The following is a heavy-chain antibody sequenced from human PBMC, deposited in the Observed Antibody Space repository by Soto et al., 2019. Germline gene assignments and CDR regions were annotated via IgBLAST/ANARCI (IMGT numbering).Heavy chain of an antibody. Sequence: EVQLVASGGGLVKPGGSLRLSCAASGFTFSSYSLNWVRQAPGTGLEWVSSISSSSSYIYYADSVKGRFTISRDNAKNSLYLQMNSLRAEDTAVYYCARDQPGYSYGYGLGYWGQGTLVTVSS. J-gene: IGHJ4*02. CDR1: GFTFSSYS. D-gene: IGHD5-18*01. V-gene: IGHV3-21*01. CDR3: ARDQPGYSYGYGLGY. CDR2: ISSSSSYI.